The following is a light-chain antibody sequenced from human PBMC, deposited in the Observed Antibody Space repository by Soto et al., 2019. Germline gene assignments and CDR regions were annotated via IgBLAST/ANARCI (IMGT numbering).Light chain of an antibody. CDR3: QQYNGWPPIP. V-gene: IGKV3-15*01. CDR1: QSVSSD. Sequence: EVVMTQSPATLSLSPGERATLSCRASQSVSSDLAWYQQKPGQAPRLLIYGTSTRATDIPARFSGGGSGTEFTLPISSLQSEDFAIYYCQQYNGWPPIPFGPGTRVDFK. CDR2: GTS. J-gene: IGKJ3*01.